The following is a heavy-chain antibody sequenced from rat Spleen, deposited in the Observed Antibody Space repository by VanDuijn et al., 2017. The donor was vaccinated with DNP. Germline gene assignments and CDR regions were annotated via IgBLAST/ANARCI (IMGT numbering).Heavy chain of an antibody. CDR2: ISSDGFTT. CDR1: GFTFSDQY. Sequence: EVQLVESGGGLVQPGGSLKLSCAASGFTFSDQYMDWVRQAPTEGLEWVAYISSDGFTTYYGDSVKGRFTISRDNAISTLYLQMNSLRSEDMATYYYARLYDDWGQGVMVTVSS. V-gene: IGHV5-22*01. D-gene: IGHD1-2*01. CDR3: ARLYDD. J-gene: IGHJ2*01.